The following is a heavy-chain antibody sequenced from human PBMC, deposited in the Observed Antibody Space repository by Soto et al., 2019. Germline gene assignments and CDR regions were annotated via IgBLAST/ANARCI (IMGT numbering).Heavy chain of an antibody. Sequence: GASVKVSCKASGYTFTSYGIHWVRQAPGQRLEWMGWINAANGDTKYSPKFQGRVTTTRDTSASTAYMELSSLRSEDTAVYYCVRRHVSATGIDWFDPWGQGTLVTVSS. D-gene: IGHD6-13*01. CDR2: INAANGDT. J-gene: IGHJ5*02. CDR3: VRRHVSATGIDWFDP. CDR1: GYTFTSYG. V-gene: IGHV1-3*01.